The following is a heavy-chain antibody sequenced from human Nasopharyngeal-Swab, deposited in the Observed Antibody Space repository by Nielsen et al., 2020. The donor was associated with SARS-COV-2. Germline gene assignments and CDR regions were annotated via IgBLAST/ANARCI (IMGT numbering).Heavy chain of an antibody. D-gene: IGHD4-17*01. CDR3: ARVGYGDYPRLYSGMDV. Sequence: ASVKVSCKASGYTFTSYYMHWVRQAPGQGLEWMGIINPSGGSTSYAQKFQGRVTMTRDTSTSTVYMELSSLRSEDTAVYYCARVGYGDYPRLYSGMDVWGQGTTVTVSS. J-gene: IGHJ6*02. V-gene: IGHV1-46*01. CDR1: GYTFTSYY. CDR2: INPSGGST.